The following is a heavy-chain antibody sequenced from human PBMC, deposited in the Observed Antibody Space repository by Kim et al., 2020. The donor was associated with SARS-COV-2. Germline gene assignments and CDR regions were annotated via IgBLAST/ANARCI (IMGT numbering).Heavy chain of an antibody. CDR1: GGTFSSYA. J-gene: IGHJ4*02. V-gene: IGHV1-69*13. CDR3: ARLLDGYSPVDY. CDR2: IIPIFGTA. D-gene: IGHD5-18*01. Sequence: SVKVSCKASGGTFSSYAISWVRQAPGQGLEWMGGIIPIFGTANYAQKFQGRVTITADESTSTAYMELSSLRSEDTAVYYCARLLDGYSPVDYWGQGTLVTVSS.